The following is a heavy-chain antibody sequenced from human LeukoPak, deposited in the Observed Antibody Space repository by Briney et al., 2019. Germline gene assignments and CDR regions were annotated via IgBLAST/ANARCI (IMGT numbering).Heavy chain of an antibody. Sequence: SETLSLTCTVSGGSISSYYWSWIRQPPGKGLEWIWYIYYSGSTNYNPSLKSRVTISVDTSKNQFSLKLSSVTAADTAVYYCARGGYGDSLYYYYGMDVWGQGTTVTVSS. D-gene: IGHD4-17*01. CDR1: GGSISSYY. J-gene: IGHJ6*02. V-gene: IGHV4-59*01. CDR3: ARGGYGDSLYYYYGMDV. CDR2: IYYSGST.